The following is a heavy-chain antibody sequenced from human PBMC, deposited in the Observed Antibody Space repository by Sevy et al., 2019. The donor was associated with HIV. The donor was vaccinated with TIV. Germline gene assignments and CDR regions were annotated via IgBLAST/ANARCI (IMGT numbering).Heavy chain of an antibody. CDR3: AKDFTGYNRMDV. J-gene: IGHJ6*02. V-gene: IGHV3-30*18. CDR1: GIIFTTSG. D-gene: IGHD3-9*01. Sequence: GGSLRLSCAVSGIIFTTSGMHWVRQAPGKGLEWVAVISYDGRNKFYGDSVKGRFTISRDNSKNILYLQMNSLRAEDTAVYYCAKDFTGYNRMDVWGQGTMVTVSS. CDR2: ISYDGRNK.